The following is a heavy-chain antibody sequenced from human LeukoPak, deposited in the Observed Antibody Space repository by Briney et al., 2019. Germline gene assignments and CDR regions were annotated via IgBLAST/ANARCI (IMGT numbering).Heavy chain of an antibody. CDR3: VVSIQAAAIPAFDS. V-gene: IGHV1-2*02. CDR2: INPKSGCT. D-gene: IGHD6-25*01. CDR1: GYNFAHN. J-gene: IGHJ4*02. Sequence: ASVKVSCKASGYNFAHNIHWVRQAPGQGHEFMGWINPKSGCTKNAQNFQGRVTMTRDTSISTVYIELSSLGSDDTAVYYCVVSIQAAAIPAFDSWGQGTLVTVSS.